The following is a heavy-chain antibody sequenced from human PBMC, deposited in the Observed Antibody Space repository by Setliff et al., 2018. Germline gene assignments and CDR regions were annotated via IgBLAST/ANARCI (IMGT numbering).Heavy chain of an antibody. V-gene: IGHV4-61*09. CDR3: ARRTEYYNFWSGYYDY. CDR1: GASISSGNDF. Sequence: SETLSLTCSVSGASISSGNDFWNWIRQPAGKGLEWIGNIYTNGGTDYSPSLRSRVTISVDTSKNQFSLKLSSVTAADTAVYYCARRTEYYNFWSGYYDYWGQGTLVTVSS. D-gene: IGHD3-3*01. CDR2: IYTNGGT. J-gene: IGHJ4*02.